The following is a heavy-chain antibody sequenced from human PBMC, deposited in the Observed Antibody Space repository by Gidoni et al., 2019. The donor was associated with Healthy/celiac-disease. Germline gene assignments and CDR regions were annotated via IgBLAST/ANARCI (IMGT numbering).Heavy chain of an antibody. CDR1: GFTFGDYA. CDR2: IRSKAYGGTT. V-gene: IGHV3-49*05. J-gene: IGHJ5*02. Sequence: EVQLVASGGGLVKPGRALRLSCTASGFTFGDYAMSWFRQAPGKGLEWVGFIRSKAYGGTTEYAASVKGRFTISRDDSKSIAYLQMNSLKTEDTAVYYCTRAPPSTGLGWFDPWGQGTLVTVSS. CDR3: TRAPPSTGLGWFDP. D-gene: IGHD3-10*01.